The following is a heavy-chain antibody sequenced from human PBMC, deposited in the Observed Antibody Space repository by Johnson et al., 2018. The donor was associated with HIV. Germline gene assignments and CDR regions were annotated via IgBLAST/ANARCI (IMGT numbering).Heavy chain of an antibody. D-gene: IGHD5/OR15-5a*01. J-gene: IGHJ3*02. CDR3: ARDNLRAFDI. V-gene: IGHV3-30-3*01. Sequence: QMQLVESGGGVVQPGRSLRLSCAASAFTSSSYSMHWVRQAPGKGLEWVAVISYGGNNKYYADSVKGRFTISRDNSKNSLYLQLNSLGAEDTAVYYCARDNLRAFDIWGQGTMVTVSS. CDR2: ISYGGNNK. CDR1: AFTSSSYS.